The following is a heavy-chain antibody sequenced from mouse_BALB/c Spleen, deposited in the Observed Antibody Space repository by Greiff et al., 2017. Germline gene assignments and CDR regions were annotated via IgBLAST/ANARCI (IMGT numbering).Heavy chain of an antibody. Sequence: QVQLQQPGAELVMPGASVKMSCKASGYTFTDYWMHWVKQRPGQGLEWIGAIDTSDSYTSYNQKFKGKATLTVDESSSTAYMQLSSLTSADSAVYYCARTYGNYPYYFDYWGQGTTLTVSA. D-gene: IGHD2-1*01. V-gene: IGHV1-69*01. CDR2: IDTSDSYT. J-gene: IGHJ2*01. CDR1: GYTFTDYW. CDR3: ARTYGNYPYYFDY.